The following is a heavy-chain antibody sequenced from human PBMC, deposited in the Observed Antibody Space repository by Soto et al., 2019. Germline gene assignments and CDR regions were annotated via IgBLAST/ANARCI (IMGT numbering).Heavy chain of an antibody. D-gene: IGHD2-2*01. CDR2: IYYTGIA. CDR3: ARRENCITTSCYYYFDH. V-gene: IGHV4-39*01. J-gene: IGHJ4*02. CDR1: SGSISSTTYY. Sequence: PAETLSLTCTVSSGSISSTTYYWGWVRQPPGKGLEWIGSIYYTGIAYYNPSLKSRVTISIDTSKNQFSLKLSSVTAADTAVYYCARRENCITTSCYYYFDHWGQGTLVTVSS.